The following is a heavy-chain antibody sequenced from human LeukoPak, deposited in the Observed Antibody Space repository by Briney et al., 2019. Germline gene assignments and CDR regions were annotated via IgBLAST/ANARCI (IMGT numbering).Heavy chain of an antibody. CDR2: MNPNSGNT. J-gene: IGHJ4*02. Sequence: ASVKVSCKASGYTFTSYDINWVRQATGQGLEWMGWMNPNSGNTGYAQKFQGRVTMTRDTSISTAYMELSRLRSDDTAVYYCARGGYSGSYSGFDYWGQGTLVTVPS. V-gene: IGHV1-8*01. D-gene: IGHD1-26*01. CDR1: GYTFTSYD. CDR3: ARGGYSGSYSGFDY.